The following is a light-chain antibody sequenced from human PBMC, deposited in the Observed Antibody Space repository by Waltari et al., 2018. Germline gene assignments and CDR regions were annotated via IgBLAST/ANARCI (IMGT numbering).Light chain of an antibody. J-gene: IGLJ2*01. Sequence: QSALPQPASVPGSPGQSITISCTGTSSDLGGYNYVSWYQQVPGKAPKLIIYDVSNRPSGVSSRFSGSKSGNTASLTISGLQAEDEANYYCSSYIDSSTLELFGGGTSLTVL. V-gene: IGLV2-14*03. CDR2: DVS. CDR3: SSYIDSSTLEL. CDR1: SSDLGGYNY.